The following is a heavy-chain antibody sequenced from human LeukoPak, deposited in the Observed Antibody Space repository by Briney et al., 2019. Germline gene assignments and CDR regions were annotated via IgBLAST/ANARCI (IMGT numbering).Heavy chain of an antibody. J-gene: IGHJ4*02. Sequence: SETLSLTCTVSGGSISSSSYYWAWIRQPPGKGLEWIASIYYSGSTYYNPSLKSRVTISVDTSRKQFSLKLNSVTAADTAVYYCASLAVAGLSEGYWGQGTLVIVSS. D-gene: IGHD6-19*01. CDR3: ASLAVAGLSEGY. CDR1: GGSISSSSYY. CDR2: IYYSGST. V-gene: IGHV4-39*01.